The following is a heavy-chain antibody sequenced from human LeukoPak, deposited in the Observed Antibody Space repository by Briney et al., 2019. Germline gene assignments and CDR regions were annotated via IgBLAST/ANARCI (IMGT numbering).Heavy chain of an antibody. D-gene: IGHD4/OR15-4a*01. CDR2: IYISGST. CDR1: GGSMSSGSYY. CDR3: ARQQLKTMASFDY. J-gene: IGHJ4*02. Sequence: NSSETLSLTCTVSGGSMSSGSYYWSWIRQPAGKGLEWIGRIYISGSTNYNPSLKSRVTMSVDTSKNQFSLKLTSVTAADTAVYYCARQQLKTMASFDYWGQGTLVTVSS. V-gene: IGHV4-61*02.